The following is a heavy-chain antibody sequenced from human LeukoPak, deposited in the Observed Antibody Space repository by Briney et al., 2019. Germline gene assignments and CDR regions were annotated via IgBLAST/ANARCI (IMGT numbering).Heavy chain of an antibody. CDR3: ARLYYYGMDV. CDR2: INPNSGGT. CDR1: GYTFTGYY. J-gene: IGHJ6*02. V-gene: IGHV1-2*02. Sequence: EASVKVSCKASGYTFTGYYMHWVRQAPGQGLEWMGWINPNSGGTNYAQEFQGRVTMTRDTSISTAYMELSRLRSDDTAVYYCARLYYYGMDVWGQGTTVTVSS.